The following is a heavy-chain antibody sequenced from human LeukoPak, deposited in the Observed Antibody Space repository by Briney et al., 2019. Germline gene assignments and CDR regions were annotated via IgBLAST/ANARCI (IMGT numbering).Heavy chain of an antibody. J-gene: IGHJ1*01. CDR2: IKQDGSEK. D-gene: IGHD6-13*01. V-gene: IGHV3-7*01. Sequence: GGSLRLSCAASGFTFSNYWMTWVRQAPGKGLEWVANIKQDGSEKYYVDSVKGRFTISRDNAKNSLYLQMNGLRADDTAVYYCVRDSSTWSWAEYFQHWGQGTLVTVSS. CDR3: VRDSSTWSWAEYFQH. CDR1: GFTFSNYW.